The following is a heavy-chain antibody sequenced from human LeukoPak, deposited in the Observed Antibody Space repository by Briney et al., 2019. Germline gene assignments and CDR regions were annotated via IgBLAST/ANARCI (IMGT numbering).Heavy chain of an antibody. CDR2: IYTNGGA. J-gene: IGHJ4*02. Sequence: SQTLSLTCTVSGGSVTSGNYYWNWIRQPAGKGLEWIGRIYTNGGASYNPSLKSRVTISIDASKNQFSLKLSPVTAADTAVYYCAREPPGYWGQGILVTVSS. CDR1: GGSVTSGNYY. CDR3: AREPPGY. V-gene: IGHV4-61*02.